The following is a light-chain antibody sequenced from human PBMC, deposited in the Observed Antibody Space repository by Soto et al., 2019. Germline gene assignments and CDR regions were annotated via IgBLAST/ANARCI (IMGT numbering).Light chain of an antibody. J-gene: IGKJ3*01. Sequence: AIQMTQSPSSLSASVGDRVTITCRASQGIRNDLGWYQQKVGKAPKLLIYAASSLQSGVPLRFSGSGSGTDFTLTISSLQPEDVATYYCLQDYSYPSTFGPGTKVDPK. CDR2: AAS. CDR3: LQDYSYPST. CDR1: QGIRND. V-gene: IGKV1-6*01.